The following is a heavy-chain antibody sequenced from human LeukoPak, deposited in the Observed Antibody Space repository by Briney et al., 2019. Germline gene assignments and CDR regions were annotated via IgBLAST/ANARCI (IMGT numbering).Heavy chain of an antibody. Sequence: PGGSLRLSCVVSGFTLSNYAMHWARQAPGKGLEWVAFIRHDGGTKDYADPVMGRFTISRHNSKNTLYLQMNSLRTEDTAVYYCAKGGSGNWYGGWDYYFDYWGQETLVTVSS. CDR1: GFTLSNYA. J-gene: IGHJ4*02. CDR3: AKGGSGNWYGGWDYYFDY. D-gene: IGHD6-13*01. V-gene: IGHV3-30*02. CDR2: IRHDGGTK.